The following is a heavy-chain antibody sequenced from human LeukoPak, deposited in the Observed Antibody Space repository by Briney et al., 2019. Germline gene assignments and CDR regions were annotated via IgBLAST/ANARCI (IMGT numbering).Heavy chain of an antibody. CDR1: GGSFSGYY. CDR2: INHSGST. V-gene: IGHV4-34*01. D-gene: IGHD5-18*01. J-gene: IGHJ4*02. CDR3: ARGTDTAMVTFDY. Sequence: SETLSLTCAVCGGSFSGYYWSWIRQPPGKGLEWIGEINHSGSTNYNPSLKSRVTISVDTSKNQFSLKLSSVTAADTAVYYCARGTDTAMVTFDYWGQGTLVTVSS.